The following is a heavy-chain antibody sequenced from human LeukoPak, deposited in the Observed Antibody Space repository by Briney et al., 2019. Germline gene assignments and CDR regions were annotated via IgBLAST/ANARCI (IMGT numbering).Heavy chain of an antibody. V-gene: IGHV1-3*01. J-gene: IGHJ4*02. D-gene: IGHD5-12*01. CDR1: GYTFTSYA. CDR3: ARVSGHGGGYDYFWDY. Sequence: ASVKVSCKASGYTFTSYAMHWVRQAPGQRLEWMGWINAGNGNTKYSQKFQGRVTITRDTSASTAYMELSSLRSEDTAVYYCARVSGHGGGYDYFWDYWGQGTLVTVSS. CDR2: INAGNGNT.